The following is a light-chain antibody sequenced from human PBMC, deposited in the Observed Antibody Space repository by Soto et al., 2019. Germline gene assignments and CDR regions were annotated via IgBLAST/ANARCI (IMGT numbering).Light chain of an antibody. CDR3: QESYSTPIS. CDR2: TAS. J-gene: IGKJ5*01. CDR1: QSISSH. Sequence: DIRMTQSPSALSASVGDTVSITWGASQSISSHLTWYQQKPGKAPNLLIYTASNLQSGVPSRFSGSGSGKDFTLTISSLQPEDFATYSCQESYSTPISFGQGTRLE. V-gene: IGKV1-39*01.